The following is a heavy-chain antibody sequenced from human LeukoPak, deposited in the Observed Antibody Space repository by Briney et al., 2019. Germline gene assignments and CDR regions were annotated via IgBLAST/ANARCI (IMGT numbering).Heavy chain of an antibody. V-gene: IGHV4-34*01. D-gene: IGHD2-2*01. CDR2: INHSGST. CDR1: GGSFRGYY. J-gene: IGHJ4*02. CDR3: ARALNCSSTSCYSP. Sequence: SETLSLTCAVYGGSFRGYYWSWIRQPPGKGLEGSGEINHSGSTNYNPSLKSRVTISVDTSKHQFPLKLSSVTAADTAVYYCARALNCSSTSCYSPWGQGTLVTVSS.